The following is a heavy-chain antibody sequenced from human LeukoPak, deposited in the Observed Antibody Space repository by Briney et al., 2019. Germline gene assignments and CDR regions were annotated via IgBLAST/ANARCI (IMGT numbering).Heavy chain of an antibody. CDR2: IKRDGSEK. D-gene: IGHD3-3*01. Sequence: GGSLRLSCAASGFTFSSYWMSWVRQAPGKGLEWVANIKRDGSEKYYVDSVKGRFTISRDNAKNSLYLQMNSLRAEDTAVYYCARDSTYYDFWSGYSYYYYGMDVWGQGTTVTVSS. J-gene: IGHJ6*02. V-gene: IGHV3-7*01. CDR1: GFTFSSYW. CDR3: ARDSTYYDFWSGYSYYYYGMDV.